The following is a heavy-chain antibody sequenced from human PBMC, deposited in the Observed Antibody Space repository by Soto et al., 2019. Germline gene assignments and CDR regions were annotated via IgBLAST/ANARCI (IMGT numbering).Heavy chain of an antibody. CDR1: GGTFSGDA. J-gene: IGHJ6*02. CDR2: IIPIFGTA. Sequence: ASVKGSCKGSGGTFSGDAVSWVRQAPGQGLEWMGGIIPIFGTANYAQKFQGRVTITADESTSTAYMELSSLRSEDTAVYYCARDSSSSLLYYYGMDVWGQGTTVTVS. CDR3: ARDSSSSLLYYYGMDV. V-gene: IGHV1-69*13. D-gene: IGHD6-13*01.